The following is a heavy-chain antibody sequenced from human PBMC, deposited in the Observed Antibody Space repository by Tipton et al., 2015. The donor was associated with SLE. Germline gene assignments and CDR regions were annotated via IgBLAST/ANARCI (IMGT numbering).Heavy chain of an antibody. CDR2: IYYSGST. CDR3: AREEWELLGFDY. D-gene: IGHD1-26*01. Sequence: TLSLTCTVSGGSISSSSYYWGWIRQPPGKGLEWIGSIYYSGSTYYNPSLKSRVTISVDTSKNQFSLKLSSVTAADTAVYYCAREEWELLGFDYWGQGTLVTVSS. V-gene: IGHV4-39*07. J-gene: IGHJ4*02. CDR1: GGSISSSSYY.